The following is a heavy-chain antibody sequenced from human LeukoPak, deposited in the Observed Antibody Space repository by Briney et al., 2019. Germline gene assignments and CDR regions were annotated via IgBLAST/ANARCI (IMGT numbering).Heavy chain of an antibody. CDR3: ARDVHGDYGSGWFDP. D-gene: IGHD4-17*01. CDR1: GGTFNNSA. V-gene: IGHV1-69*05. CDR2: IMPLFGTA. Sequence: ASVKVSCKTSGGTFNNSAISWVRQAPGQGLEWLGGIMPLFGTAGYAQKFQGRVTITKDESTRTVYLELTSLTSDDTAVYYCARDVHGDYGSGWFDPWGQGTLVTVSS. J-gene: IGHJ5*02.